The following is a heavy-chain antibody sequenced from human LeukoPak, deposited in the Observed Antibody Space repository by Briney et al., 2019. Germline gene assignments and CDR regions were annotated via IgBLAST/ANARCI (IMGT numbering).Heavy chain of an antibody. Sequence: SATLSLTCAVYGGSFSGYYWSWIRQPPGKGLEWIGEINHSGSTNYNPSLKSRVTISVDTSKNQFSLKLSSVTAADTAVYYCARGRTVEMATIMGGPTYFDYWGQGTLVTVSS. CDR1: GGSFSGYY. CDR3: ARGRTVEMATIMGGPTYFDY. CDR2: INHSGST. D-gene: IGHD5-24*01. J-gene: IGHJ4*02. V-gene: IGHV4-34*01.